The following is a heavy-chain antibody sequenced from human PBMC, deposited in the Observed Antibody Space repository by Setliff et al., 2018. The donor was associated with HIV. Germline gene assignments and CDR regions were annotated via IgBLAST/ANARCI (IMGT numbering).Heavy chain of an antibody. CDR3: ARLSDTAMASFDS. J-gene: IGHJ4*02. V-gene: IGHV4-59*08. Sequence: SETLSLTCSVSGGSISTYHWSWIRQPPGKGLEWIGYIYKSGSTNYSPSLKSRVTISPGTSKNQFSLKLASVTAADTAVYYCARLSDTAMASFDSWGQGILVTVSS. CDR1: GGSISTYH. D-gene: IGHD5-18*01. CDR2: IYKSGST.